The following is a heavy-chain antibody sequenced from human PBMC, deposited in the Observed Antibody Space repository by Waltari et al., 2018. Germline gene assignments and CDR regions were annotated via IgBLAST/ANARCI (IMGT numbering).Heavy chain of an antibody. J-gene: IGHJ4*02. Sequence: QVQLQESGPGLVKPSQTLSLTCTVSGGSISSGDYYWSWIRQPPGKGLEWIGYIYYIGSTSYNPSLKSRVTISVDTSKNQFSLKLSSVTAADTAVYYCARADTEVIMFDYWGQGTLVTVSS. V-gene: IGHV4-30-4*08. D-gene: IGHD3-3*01. CDR1: GGSISSGDYY. CDR3: ARADTEVIMFDY. CDR2: IYYIGST.